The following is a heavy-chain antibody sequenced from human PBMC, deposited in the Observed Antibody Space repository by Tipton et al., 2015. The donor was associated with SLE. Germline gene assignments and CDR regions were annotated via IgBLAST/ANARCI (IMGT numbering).Heavy chain of an antibody. Sequence: SLRLSCAVSGFTISDFNMDWVRQAPGKGLEWVGRTRNKVNSYIIRYAASVKGRFTISRDDSKNSIYLQMDSLKTEDTAVYYCVREEEEEVFLGMDVWGHGTQVTVSS. CDR2: TRNKVNSYII. CDR1: GFTISDFN. J-gene: IGHJ6*02. CDR3: VREEEEEVFLGMDV. V-gene: IGHV3-72*01.